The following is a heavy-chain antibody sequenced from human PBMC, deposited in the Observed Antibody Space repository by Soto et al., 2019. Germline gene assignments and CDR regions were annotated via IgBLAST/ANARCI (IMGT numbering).Heavy chain of an antibody. CDR1: GASLSGVY. J-gene: IGHJ6*02. Sequence: QVQLQQWGAGLLKPSETLSLTCGVSGASLSGVYWTWIRQTPGRGLEWIGEINHSGSAYYNPALGDRVTISVDTSKKQFSLSLTSVTAADTGRYYSARAFKVIIENTGLPKPYYYGLDVWAQGTAVIVSS. D-gene: IGHD2-21*01. V-gene: IGHV4-34*01. CDR3: ARAFKVIIENTGLPKPYYYGLDV. CDR2: INHSGSA.